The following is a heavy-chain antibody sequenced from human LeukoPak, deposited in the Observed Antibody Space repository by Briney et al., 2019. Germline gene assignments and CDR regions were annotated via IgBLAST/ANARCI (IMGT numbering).Heavy chain of an antibody. V-gene: IGHV4-34*01. CDR1: GGSFSGYY. D-gene: IGHD6-19*01. Sequence: SETLSLTCAVYGGSFSGYYWSWIRQPPGKALEWIGEINHRGSTNYNPPLKSRLTISKDKFKNQFSLKLTSVTVADTAVYFCARVKAVAGTLPHLLDYWGQGTLVTVSS. CDR2: INHRGST. J-gene: IGHJ4*01. CDR3: ARVKAVAGTLPHLLDY.